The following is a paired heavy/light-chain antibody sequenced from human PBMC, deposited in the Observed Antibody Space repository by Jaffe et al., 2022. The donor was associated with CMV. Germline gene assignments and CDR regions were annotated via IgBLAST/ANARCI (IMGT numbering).Heavy chain of an antibody. J-gene: IGHJ1*01. Sequence: QVQLVESGGGVVQPGRSLRLSCAASGFTFSSYGMHWVRQAPGKGLEWVAVIWFDGSNQFYTDSVKGRFTVSRDNSRNTLYLQMNSLSAEDTAVYYCAREWDDSGWDGGFRHWGQGTLVTVSS. CDR2: IWFDGSNQ. D-gene: IGHD6-19*01. CDR3: AREWDDSGWDGGFRH. CDR1: GFTFSSYG. V-gene: IGHV3-33*01.
Light chain of an antibody. J-gene: IGKJ1*01. V-gene: IGKV1-5*03. CDR2: KAS. CDR1: QSISSW. Sequence: DIQMTQSPSTLSASVGDRVTITCRASQSISSWLAWYQQKPGKVPKLLIYKASGLESGVPSRFSGSGSGTEFTLTISSLQPDDVATYSCQQYNSYPWTFGQGTKVEIK. CDR3: QQYNSYPWT.